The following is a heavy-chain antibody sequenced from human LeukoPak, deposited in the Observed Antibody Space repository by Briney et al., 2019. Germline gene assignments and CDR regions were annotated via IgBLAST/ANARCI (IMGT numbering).Heavy chain of an antibody. CDR3: ARDPQVLRYFDWEDY. Sequence: GGSLRLSCAASGFTFSSYSMNWVRQAPGKGPEWVSSISSSSSYIYYADSVKGRFTISRDNAKNSLYLQMNSLRAGDTAVYYCARDPQVLRYFDWEDYWGQGTLVTVSS. D-gene: IGHD3-9*01. CDR1: GFTFSSYS. CDR2: ISSSSSYI. V-gene: IGHV3-21*01. J-gene: IGHJ4*02.